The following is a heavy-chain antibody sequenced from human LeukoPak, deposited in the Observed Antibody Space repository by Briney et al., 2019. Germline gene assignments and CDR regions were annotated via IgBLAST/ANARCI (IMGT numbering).Heavy chain of an antibody. J-gene: IGHJ4*02. D-gene: IGHD3-10*01. CDR2: INSDGRST. Sequence: GGSLRLSCAASGFTFSSYWMHWVRHAPGKGLVWVSRINSDGRSTIYADSVKRRFTISRDNAKNTLYLQMNSLRAEDTAVYYCSVWLVDYWGQGTLVTVSS. CDR3: SVWLVDY. CDR1: GFTFSSYW. V-gene: IGHV3-74*01.